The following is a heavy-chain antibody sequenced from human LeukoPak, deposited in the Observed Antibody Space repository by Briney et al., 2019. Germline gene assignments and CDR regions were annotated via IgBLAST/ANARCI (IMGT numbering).Heavy chain of an antibody. CDR3: ARDPYGDYYH. D-gene: IGHD4-17*01. Sequence: GGSLRLSCAASGFTFSSYSMNWVRQAPGKGLEWVSSISSSSSYIYHADSVKGRFTISRDNAKNSLYLQMNSLRAEDTAVYYCARDPYGDYYHWGQGTLVTVSS. V-gene: IGHV3-21*01. CDR2: ISSSSSYI. J-gene: IGHJ4*02. CDR1: GFTFSSYS.